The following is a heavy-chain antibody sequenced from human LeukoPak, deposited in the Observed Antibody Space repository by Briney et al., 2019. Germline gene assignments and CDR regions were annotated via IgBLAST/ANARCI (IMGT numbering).Heavy chain of an antibody. D-gene: IGHD3-10*01. CDR1: GGSFSGYY. J-gene: IGHJ4*02. Sequence: PSETLSLTCAVYGGSFSGYYWSWIRQPPGKGLEWIGEINHSGSTNYNPSLKSRVTISVDTSKNQFSLKLSSVTAADTAVYYCARGDRIGETSYYFDYWGQGTLVTVSS. V-gene: IGHV4-34*01. CDR2: INHSGST. CDR3: ARGDRIGETSYYFDY.